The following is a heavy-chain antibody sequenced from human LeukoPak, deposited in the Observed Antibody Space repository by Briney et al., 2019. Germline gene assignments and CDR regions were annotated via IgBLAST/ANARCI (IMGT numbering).Heavy chain of an antibody. Sequence: GASVKVSCKASGYTFTSYAMNWVRQAAGQGLEWMGWINTNTGNPTYAQGFTGRFVFSLDTSVSTAYLQISSLKAEDTAVYYCASPTYGDYDDAFDIWGQGTTVTVSS. J-gene: IGHJ3*02. CDR2: INTNTGNP. D-gene: IGHD4-17*01. CDR3: ASPTYGDYDDAFDI. CDR1: GYTFTSYA. V-gene: IGHV7-4-1*02.